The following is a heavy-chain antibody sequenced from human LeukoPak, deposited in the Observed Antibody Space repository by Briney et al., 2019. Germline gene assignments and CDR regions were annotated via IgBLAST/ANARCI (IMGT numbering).Heavy chain of an antibody. CDR3: TRDLSHYYYDSSAKGGY. Sequence: GGSLRLSCTASGFTFGDYAMSWVRQAPGKGLEWVGFIRSKAYGGTTEYAASVKGRFTISRDDSKSIAYLQMNNLKTEDTAVYYCTRDLSHYYYDSSAKGGYWGQGTLVTVSS. V-gene: IGHV3-49*04. D-gene: IGHD3-22*01. CDR1: GFTFGDYA. J-gene: IGHJ4*02. CDR2: IRSKAYGGTT.